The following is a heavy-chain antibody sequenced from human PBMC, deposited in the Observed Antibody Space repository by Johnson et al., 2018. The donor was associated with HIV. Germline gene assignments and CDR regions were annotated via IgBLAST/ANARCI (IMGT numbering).Heavy chain of an antibody. CDR2: IWYDGSNK. D-gene: IGHD2/OR15-2a*01. CDR3: ARDCRNSTSCLAFDI. J-gene: IGHJ3*02. V-gene: IGHV3-30*19. Sequence: QVQLVESGGGVVQPGKSLRLSCAASGFTFSSYGMHWVRQAPGKGLEWVAVIWYDGSNKYYADSVKGRFTISRDNAKNTLYLQMNSLRAEETALYYCARDCRNSTSCLAFDIWGQGTRVTVSS. CDR1: GFTFSSYG.